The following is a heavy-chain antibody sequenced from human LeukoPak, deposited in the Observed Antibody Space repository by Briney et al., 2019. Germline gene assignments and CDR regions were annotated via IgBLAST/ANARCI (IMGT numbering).Heavy chain of an antibody. J-gene: IGHJ4*02. CDR1: GFTFSSYE. Sequence: PGGSLRLSCAASGFTFSSYEMNWVRQAPGKGLEWVSYISSSGNTKDYADSVKGRFTISRDNGKNSLHLQMNSLRAEDTAVYYCAKDYGPKQLVFFDSWGQGTLVTVSS. CDR2: ISSSGNTK. V-gene: IGHV3-48*03. CDR3: AKDYGPKQLVFFDS. D-gene: IGHD6-13*01.